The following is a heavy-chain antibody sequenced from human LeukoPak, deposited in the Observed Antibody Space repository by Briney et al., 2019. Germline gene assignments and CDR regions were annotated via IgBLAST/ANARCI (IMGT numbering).Heavy chain of an antibody. CDR2: FYPEDGET. D-gene: IGHD3-10*01. V-gene: IGHV1-24*01. Sequence: GASVTVSCKVSGYTLTELSMHWVRQAPGKGLEWMGGFYPEDGETIYAQKFQGRVTMTEDTSTDTAYMELSSLRSEDTAVYYCATAQVWFGEFFHFYYYYGMDVWGQGTTVTVSS. CDR1: GYTLTELS. J-gene: IGHJ6*02. CDR3: ATAQVWFGEFFHFYYYYGMDV.